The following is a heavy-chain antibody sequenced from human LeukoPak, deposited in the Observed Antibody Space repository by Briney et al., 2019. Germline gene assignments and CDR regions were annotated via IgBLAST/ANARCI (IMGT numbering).Heavy chain of an antibody. V-gene: IGHV4-31*03. CDR2: IYYSGST. Sequence: SETLSLTCTVSGGSISSGGYYWSWIRQHPGKGLEWIGYIYYSGSTYYNPSLKSRVTISVDTSKNQFSLKLSSVTAADTAVYYCAGVRSGFYGSDIGGDYWGQGTLVTVSS. D-gene: IGHD3-10*01. CDR3: AGVRSGFYGSDIGGDY. J-gene: IGHJ4*02. CDR1: GGSISSGGYY.